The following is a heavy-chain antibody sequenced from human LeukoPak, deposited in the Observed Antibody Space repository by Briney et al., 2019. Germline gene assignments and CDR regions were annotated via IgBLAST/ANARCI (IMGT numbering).Heavy chain of an antibody. J-gene: IGHJ4*02. CDR3: ARIERSSYSLGFDY. Sequence: SETLSLTCTVSGDXINSAAYYWSWIRQHPGKGLEWIGYIYYSGSTSYNPSLQSRVTISIDTSKNQFSLKLTSVNDADTAVYYCARIERSSYSLGFDYWGQGTLVTVSS. V-gene: IGHV4-31*03. CDR1: GDXINSAAYY. CDR2: IYYSGST. D-gene: IGHD6-6*01.